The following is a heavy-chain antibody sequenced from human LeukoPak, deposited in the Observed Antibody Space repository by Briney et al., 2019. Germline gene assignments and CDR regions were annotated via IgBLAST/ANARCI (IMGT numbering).Heavy chain of an antibody. Sequence: SVKVSCKASGGTFSSYAISWVRQAPGQGLEWMGRIIPILGIANYAQKFQGRVTITADKSTSTAYMELSSLRSEDTAVYYCAGAGAAAERPYGMDVWGQGTTVTVSS. CDR1: GGTFSSYA. V-gene: IGHV1-69*04. CDR2: IIPILGIA. CDR3: AGAGAAAERPYGMDV. J-gene: IGHJ6*02. D-gene: IGHD6-13*01.